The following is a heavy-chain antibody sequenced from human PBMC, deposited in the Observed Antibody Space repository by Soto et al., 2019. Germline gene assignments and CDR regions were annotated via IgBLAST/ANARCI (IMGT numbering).Heavy chain of an antibody. CDR1: GYTFTDYY. CDR3: ARDGGVEFDY. Sequence: QVQLVQSGAEVKGPGASVRVSCKASGYTFTDYYMHWVRQAPGQGLEWMGWINPNSGGTKYAQKSQGRVTLTRDTILSTAYMDLSGLISDDTAVYYCARDGGVEFDYWGQGTLVTVSS. V-gene: IGHV1-2*02. J-gene: IGHJ4*02. D-gene: IGHD1-1*01. CDR2: INPNSGGT.